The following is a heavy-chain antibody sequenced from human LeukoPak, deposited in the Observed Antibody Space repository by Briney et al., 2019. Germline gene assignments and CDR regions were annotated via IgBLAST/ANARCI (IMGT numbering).Heavy chain of an antibody. CDR1: GFTFDDYG. Sequence: GGSLRLSCAASGFTFDDYGMSWVRQAPGKGLEWVSGINWNGGSTGYADSVKGRFTISRDNAKNSLYLQMNSLRAEDTALYYCAGVSGIAAAGTVVFWGQGTLVTVSS. V-gene: IGHV3-20*04. J-gene: IGHJ4*02. CDR3: AGVSGIAAAGTVVF. CDR2: INWNGGST. D-gene: IGHD6-13*01.